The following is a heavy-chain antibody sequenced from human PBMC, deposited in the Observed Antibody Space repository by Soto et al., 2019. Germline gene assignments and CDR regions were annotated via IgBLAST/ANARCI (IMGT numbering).Heavy chain of an antibody. J-gene: IGHJ6*02. CDR2: ISYDGTYK. D-gene: IGHD5-12*01. CDR1: GFTFNNFA. V-gene: IGHV3-30*14. Sequence: QVQLVESGGGVVQPGRSLRLSCAASGFTFNNFAMHCVRQAPGKGLEWVDFISYDGTYKYYADSVRGRFTVYRDTSKSTLFLQMNSLKFEDTAVYVCANEVDVAFSSLQYGMDVWGQGTTVTVSS. CDR3: ANEVDVAFSSLQYGMDV.